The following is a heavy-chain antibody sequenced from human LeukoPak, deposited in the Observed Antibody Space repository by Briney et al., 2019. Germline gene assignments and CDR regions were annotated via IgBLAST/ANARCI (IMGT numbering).Heavy chain of an antibody. D-gene: IGHD6-13*01. J-gene: IGHJ4*02. CDR3: ARVRYSSSWALFDY. V-gene: IGHV4-59*01. Sequence: SETLSLTCTVSGGSISSYYWSSIRQPPGKGLEWIGYIYYSGSTNSNPSLKSRVTISVDTSKNQFSLKLSSVTAADTAVYYCARVRYSSSWALFDYWGQGTLVTVSS. CDR2: IYYSGST. CDR1: GGSISSYY.